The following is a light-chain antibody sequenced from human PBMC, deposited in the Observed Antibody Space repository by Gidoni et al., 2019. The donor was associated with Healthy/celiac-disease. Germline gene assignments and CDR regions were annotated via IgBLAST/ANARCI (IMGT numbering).Light chain of an antibody. CDR2: DAS. CDR3: QQYDNLHGFT. CDR1: QDISNY. Sequence: DIQMTQSPSSLSASVGDRVTITCQASQDISNYLNWYQQKPGKAPKLLIYDASNLETGVPSRFSGSGSGTDFTFTISSLQPEDIATYYCQQYDNLHGFTFGPGTKVDIK. V-gene: IGKV1-33*01. J-gene: IGKJ3*01.